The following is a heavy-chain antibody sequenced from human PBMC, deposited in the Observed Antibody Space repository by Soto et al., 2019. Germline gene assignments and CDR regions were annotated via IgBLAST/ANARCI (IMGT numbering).Heavy chain of an antibody. CDR2: ISFDGSDK. CDR3: AKPFVGEGLLGSDY. D-gene: IGHD3-16*01. J-gene: IGHJ4*02. CDR1: AFSFRHYA. V-gene: IGHV3-30*18. Sequence: QVHLVESGGGVVQPGRSLRLSCVASAFSFRHYAMHWVSQAPGKGLGWVAIISFDGSDKYYADSVKGRFTISRDNSKNTLYLQMNSLRVEDTAVYYCAKPFVGEGLLGSDYWGQGTLVTVSS.